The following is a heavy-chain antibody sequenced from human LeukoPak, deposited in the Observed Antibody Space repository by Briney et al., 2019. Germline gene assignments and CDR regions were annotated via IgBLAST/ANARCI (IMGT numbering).Heavy chain of an antibody. V-gene: IGHV3-23*01. D-gene: IGHD6-19*01. CDR1: GFTLSSYE. J-gene: IGHJ5*01. CDR2: INANSGTT. Sequence: GGSLRLSCAASGFTLSSYEMNRVRQPPGKGLEWVSTINANSGTTSYAASVRGRFSISRDNSKDTLYLQLNTLRADDTATYYCAKPISGGLAVTTDWFHPWGQGTLVVVSS. CDR3: AKPISGGLAVTTDWFHP.